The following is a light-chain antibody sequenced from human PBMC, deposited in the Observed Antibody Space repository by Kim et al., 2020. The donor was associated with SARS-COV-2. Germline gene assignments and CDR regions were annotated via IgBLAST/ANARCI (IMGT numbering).Light chain of an antibody. Sequence: GDRVTITCRASQSIDDWLAWYQQKPGKAPKLLIFDVSNLESGVPSRFSGSGSGTEFTLTISSLQPDDFATYYCQQYNTYSPTFGQGTKVDIK. V-gene: IGKV1-5*01. CDR1: QSIDDW. CDR3: QQYNTYSPT. CDR2: DVS. J-gene: IGKJ1*01.